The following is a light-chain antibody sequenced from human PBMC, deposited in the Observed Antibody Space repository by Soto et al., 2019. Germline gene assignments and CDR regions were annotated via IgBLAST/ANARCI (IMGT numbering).Light chain of an antibody. CDR3: QTWGTGIHVV. Sequence: QLVLTQSPSASASLGASVRLTCTLNSGHSNYAIAWHQQKPEKGPRYLMKLNSDGSHTKGDGIPDRFSGSSSGAERYLTISSLQSEDEADYYCQTWGTGIHVVFGGGTKLTVL. CDR2: LNSDGSH. V-gene: IGLV4-69*01. J-gene: IGLJ2*01. CDR1: SGHSNYA.